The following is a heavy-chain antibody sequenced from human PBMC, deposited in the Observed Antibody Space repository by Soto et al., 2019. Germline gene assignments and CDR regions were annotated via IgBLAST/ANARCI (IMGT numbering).Heavy chain of an antibody. CDR2: SRNKAKSYST. Sequence: EVQLVESGGGLVQPGGSLTLSCAVSGVTFSDHYMEWVRQAPGKGLEWVARSRNKAKSYSTDFAASGKGRFTISRAESKNSLYLQMNSLNTADRAVYYRSMREGAWGQGTRVTVSS. D-gene: IGHD1-26*01. CDR3: SMREGA. J-gene: IGHJ4*02. CDR1: GVTFSDHY. V-gene: IGHV3-72*01.